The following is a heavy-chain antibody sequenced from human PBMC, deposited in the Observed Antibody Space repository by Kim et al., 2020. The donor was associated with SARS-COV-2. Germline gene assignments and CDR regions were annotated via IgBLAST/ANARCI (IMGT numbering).Heavy chain of an antibody. Sequence: GGSLRLSCAASGFTFSSYAMHWVRQAPGKGLEWVAVISYDGSNKYYADSVKGRFTISRDNSKNTLYLQMNSLRAEDTAVYYCARSEAHSGMDVWGQGTTV. CDR3: ARSEAHSGMDV. J-gene: IGHJ6*02. CDR1: GFTFSSYA. CDR2: ISYDGSNK. V-gene: IGHV3-30*04.